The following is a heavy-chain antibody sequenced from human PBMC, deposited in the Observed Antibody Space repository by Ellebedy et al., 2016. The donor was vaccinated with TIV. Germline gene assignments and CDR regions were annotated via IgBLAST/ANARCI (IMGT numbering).Heavy chain of an antibody. Sequence: ASVKVSCKASGYTFTGNYMHWVRQAPGQGLEWMGWINPNSGGTNYAQKFQGRVTMTRDTSVSTAYMELSRLTSDDTAVYYCARDFSSSSDFDYWGQGTLVTVSS. J-gene: IGHJ4*02. D-gene: IGHD6-6*01. CDR1: GYTFTGNY. CDR3: ARDFSSSSDFDY. CDR2: INPNSGGT. V-gene: IGHV1-2*02.